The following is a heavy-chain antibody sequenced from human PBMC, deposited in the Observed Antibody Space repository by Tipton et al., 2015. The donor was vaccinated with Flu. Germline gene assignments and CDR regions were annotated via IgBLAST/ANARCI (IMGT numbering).Heavy chain of an antibody. CDR1: GGSISSGSYY. J-gene: IGHJ5*02. D-gene: IGHD3-10*01. CDR3: ARIQGGYYGSESYDT. V-gene: IGHV4-61*02. CDR2: IYTSGST. Sequence: LRLSCTVSGGSISSGSYYWSWIRQPAGKGLEWIGRIYTSGSTNYNPSLKSRVTISVDTSKNQFSLKLSSVTAADTAVYYCARIQGGYYGSESYDTWGQGMLVTVSS.